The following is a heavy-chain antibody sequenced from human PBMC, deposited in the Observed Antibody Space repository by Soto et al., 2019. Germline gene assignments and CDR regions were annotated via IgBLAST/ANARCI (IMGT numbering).Heavy chain of an antibody. Sequence: SVKVSCKASGGTFSSYAISWVRQAPGQGLEWMGGIIPIFGTANYAQKFQGRVTITADESTSTAYMELSSLRSEDTVVYYCARIHVDTAMAVDYWGQGTLVTVSS. V-gene: IGHV1-69*13. CDR2: IIPIFGTA. D-gene: IGHD5-18*01. CDR3: ARIHVDTAMAVDY. CDR1: GGTFSSYA. J-gene: IGHJ4*02.